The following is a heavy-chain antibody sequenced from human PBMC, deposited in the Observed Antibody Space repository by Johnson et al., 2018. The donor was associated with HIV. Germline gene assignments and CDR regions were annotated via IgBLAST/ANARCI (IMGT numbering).Heavy chain of an antibody. CDR3: ARVMYGGSSKSAAFDI. J-gene: IGHJ3*02. Sequence: QVQLVESGGGLVKPGGSLRLSCAASGFTFSDYYMSWIRQAPGKGLEWVSHISSSCSTIYYADSVKGRFTISRDNAKNSLYLQMNSLRAGDTAVYYCARVMYGGSSKSAAFDIWGQGTMVTVSS. CDR1: GFTFSDYY. V-gene: IGHV3-11*04. CDR2: ISSSCSTI. D-gene: IGHD1-26*01.